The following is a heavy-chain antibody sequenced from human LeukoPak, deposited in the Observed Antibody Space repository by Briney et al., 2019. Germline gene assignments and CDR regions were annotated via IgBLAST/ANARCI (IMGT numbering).Heavy chain of an antibody. CDR3: VKDSIERNGVYDAFDV. Sequence: GGSLRLSCGASGFTFTDFAMNWVRHVSGKGPEWVSHIGGGGVDREYEESVKGRFTVSRDNSRNSLYLQMNSLRGEDTAIYYCVKDSIERNGVYDAFDVWGQGTKVTVAS. V-gene: IGHV3-23*01. J-gene: IGHJ3*01. CDR2: IGGGGVDR. CDR1: GFTFTDFA. D-gene: IGHD2-8*01.